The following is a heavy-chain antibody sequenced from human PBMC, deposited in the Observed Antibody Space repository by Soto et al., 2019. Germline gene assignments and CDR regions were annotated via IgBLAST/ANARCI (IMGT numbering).Heavy chain of an antibody. Sequence: QVQLQESGPGLVRPSETLSLTCTVSGGAVSSYFWNWIRKPARKGLEWIGRIYTSGSTNFNPSLMSRVTMSVETSKNQSFLKLRSVTAADTAVYSCARDLHDSDWFDPWGQGTLVTVSS. J-gene: IGHJ5*02. CDR3: ARDLHDSDWFDP. V-gene: IGHV4-4*07. CDR1: GGAVSSYF. CDR2: IYTSGST. D-gene: IGHD3-3*01.